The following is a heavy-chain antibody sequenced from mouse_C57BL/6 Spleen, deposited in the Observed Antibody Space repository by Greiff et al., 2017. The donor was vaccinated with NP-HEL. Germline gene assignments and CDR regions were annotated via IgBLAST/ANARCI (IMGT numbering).Heavy chain of an antibody. D-gene: IGHD2-1*01. Sequence: QVQLQQPGTELVKPGASVKLSCKASGYTFTSYWMHWVKQRPGQGLEWIGNINPSNGGTKYNEKFKSKATLTVDKSSSTAYMQLSSLTSEDSAVYYCAGEGGVYYGFAYWGQGTLVTVSA. J-gene: IGHJ3*01. CDR1: GYTFTSYW. V-gene: IGHV1-53*01. CDR2: INPSNGGT. CDR3: AGEGGVYYGFAY.